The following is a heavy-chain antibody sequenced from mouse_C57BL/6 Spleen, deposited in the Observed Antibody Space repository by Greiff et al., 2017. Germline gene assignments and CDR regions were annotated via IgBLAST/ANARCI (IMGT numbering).Heavy chain of an antibody. V-gene: IGHV3-6*01. D-gene: IGHD2-1*01. CDR3: ARNGNYVYFDV. Sequence: VQLKESGPGLVKPSQSLSLTCSVTGYSITSGYYWNWIRQFPGNKLEWMGYISYDGSNNYNPSLKNRISITRDTSKNQFFLKLNSVTTEDTSTYYCARNGNYVYFDVWGTGTTVTVSS. J-gene: IGHJ1*03. CDR1: GYSITSGYY. CDR2: ISYDGSN.